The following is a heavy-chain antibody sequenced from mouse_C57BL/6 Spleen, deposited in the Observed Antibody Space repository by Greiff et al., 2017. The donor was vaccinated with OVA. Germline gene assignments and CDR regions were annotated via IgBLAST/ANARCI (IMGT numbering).Heavy chain of an antibody. CDR1: GYSITSGYY. Sequence: VQLKESGPGLVKPSQSLSLTCSVTGYSITSGYYWNWIRQFPGNKLEWMGYISYDGSNNYNPSLKNRISITRDTSKNQFFLKLNSVTTEDTATYYCARDLGRGYFDYWGQGTTLTVSS. CDR2: ISYDGSN. CDR3: ARDLGRGYFDY. J-gene: IGHJ2*01. D-gene: IGHD4-1*01. V-gene: IGHV3-6*01.